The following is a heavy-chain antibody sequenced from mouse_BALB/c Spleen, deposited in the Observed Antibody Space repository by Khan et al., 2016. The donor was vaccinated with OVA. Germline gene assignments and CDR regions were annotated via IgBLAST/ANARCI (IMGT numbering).Heavy chain of an antibody. Sequence: EVQLQESGPGLVKPSQSLSLTCTVTGYSITSGYAWNWIRQFPGNKLEWMGYISYSGGPSYNPSLKSRISINRDTSKNQFFLQLNSVTTEDTATYYCARGNYYGYYFDYWGQGTPLTVSS. CDR3: ARGNYYGYYFDY. V-gene: IGHV3-2*02. CDR2: ISYSGGP. CDR1: GYSITSGYA. J-gene: IGHJ2*01. D-gene: IGHD1-1*01.